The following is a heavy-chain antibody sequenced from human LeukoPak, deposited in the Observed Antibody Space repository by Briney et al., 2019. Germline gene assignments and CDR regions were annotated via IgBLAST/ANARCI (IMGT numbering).Heavy chain of an antibody. D-gene: IGHD3-22*01. Sequence: PGGSLRLSCAASGFTFSSYAMHWVRQAPGKGLEWVAVISYDGSSKYYADSVKGRFTISRDNSKNTLYLQMNSLRAEDTAVYYCAEDDSYWGQGTLVTVSS. CDR1: GFTFSSYA. CDR2: ISYDGSSK. CDR3: AEDDSY. V-gene: IGHV3-30-3*01. J-gene: IGHJ4*02.